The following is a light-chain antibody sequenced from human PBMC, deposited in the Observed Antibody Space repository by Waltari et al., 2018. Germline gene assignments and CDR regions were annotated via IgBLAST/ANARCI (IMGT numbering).Light chain of an antibody. CDR2: DVS. Sequence: QSALTQPASVSGSPGQSITISCTGTSNDVGGYNFVSWYQQHPGKAPKLMLFDVSSRPSGVSYRFSGSTSGNTASLTISGLQAEDEADYYCNSYTNTSTRVVFGGGTKVTVL. CDR3: NSYTNTSTRVV. CDR1: SNDVGGYNF. V-gene: IGLV2-14*01. J-gene: IGLJ2*01.